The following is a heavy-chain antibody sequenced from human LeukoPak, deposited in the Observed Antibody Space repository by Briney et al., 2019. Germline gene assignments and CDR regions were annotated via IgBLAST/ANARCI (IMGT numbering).Heavy chain of an antibody. CDR2: ISWNSGSI. D-gene: IGHD5-12*01. CDR1: GFTFGDYA. CDR3: ARDPGSGYEEHFDY. V-gene: IGHV3-9*01. J-gene: IGHJ4*02. Sequence: GGSLRLSCAASGFTFGDYAMHWVRQAPGKGLEWVSGISWNSGSIGYADSVKGRFTISRDNAKDSLYLQMNSLRAEDTAVYYCARDPGSGYEEHFDYWGQGTLVTVSS.